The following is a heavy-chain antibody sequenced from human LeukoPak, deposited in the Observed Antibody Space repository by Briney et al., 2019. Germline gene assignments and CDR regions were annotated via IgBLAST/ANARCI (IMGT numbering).Heavy chain of an antibody. D-gene: IGHD3-10*01. V-gene: IGHV4-31*03. Sequence: SETLSLTCTVSGGSISSGGYYWSWIRQHPGKGLEWIGYIYYSGSTYYNPSLKSRVTISVDTSKNQFSLKLSSVTAADTAVYYCASAKYYYYRSGSIDYWGQGTLVTVSS. J-gene: IGHJ4*02. CDR3: ASAKYYYYRSGSIDY. CDR1: GGSISSGGYY. CDR2: IYYSGST.